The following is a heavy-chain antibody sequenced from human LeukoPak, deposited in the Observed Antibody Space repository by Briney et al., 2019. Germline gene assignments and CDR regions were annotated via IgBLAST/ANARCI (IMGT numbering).Heavy chain of an antibody. CDR3: AKWSGFGDD. J-gene: IGHJ4*02. Sequence: GGSLRLSCAASGFTFSSNSMTWVRQTPGRGLEWVSGISGSGDSTYYADSVKGRFTISRDNSRNTLYLQMSSLRAEDTAVYYCAKWSGFGDDWGQGTLVTVSS. CDR1: GFTFSSNS. CDR2: ISGSGDST. V-gene: IGHV3-23*01. D-gene: IGHD3-10*01.